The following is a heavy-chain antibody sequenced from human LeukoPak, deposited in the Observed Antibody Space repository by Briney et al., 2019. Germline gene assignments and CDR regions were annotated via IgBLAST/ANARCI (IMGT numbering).Heavy chain of an antibody. J-gene: IGHJ4*02. Sequence: GGSLRLSCEVSGFTFNTYWMSWVRQAPGKGLEWVANVKQDGSETYYVDSVKGRFTISRDNAKNSLYLQMNSLRSEDTAVYYFARVRVEKAMVTEIFDYWGQGTMVTVSS. CDR3: ARVRVEKAMVTEIFDY. D-gene: IGHD5-18*01. CDR1: GFTFNTYW. V-gene: IGHV3-7*01. CDR2: VKQDGSET.